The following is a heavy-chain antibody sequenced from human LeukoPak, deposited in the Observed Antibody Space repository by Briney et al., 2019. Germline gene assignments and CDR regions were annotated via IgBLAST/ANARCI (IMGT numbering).Heavy chain of an antibody. J-gene: IGHJ5*02. CDR1: GYTFTSYD. Sequence: ASVKVSCKASGYTFTSYDINWVRQATGQGLEWMGWMNPNSGNTGYAQKFQGRVTITRNTSISTAYMELSSLRSEDTAMYYCARGDVDTAMVTMNNWFDPWGQGTLVTVSS. CDR2: MNPNSGNT. V-gene: IGHV1-8*01. CDR3: ARGDVDTAMVTMNNWFDP. D-gene: IGHD5-18*01.